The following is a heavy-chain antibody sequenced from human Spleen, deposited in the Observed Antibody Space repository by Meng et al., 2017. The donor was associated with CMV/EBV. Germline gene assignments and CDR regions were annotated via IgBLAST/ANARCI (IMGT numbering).Heavy chain of an antibody. CDR3: ARDCGGDCYSPDY. Sequence: ASGYTFTSYSMHWVRQAPGQGLEWMGIINPSGGSTSYAQKFQGRVTMTRDTSTSTVYMELSSLRSEDTAVYYCARDCGGDCYSPDYWGQGTLVTVSS. D-gene: IGHD2-21*02. CDR1: GYTFTSYS. J-gene: IGHJ4*02. V-gene: IGHV1-46*01. CDR2: INPSGGST.